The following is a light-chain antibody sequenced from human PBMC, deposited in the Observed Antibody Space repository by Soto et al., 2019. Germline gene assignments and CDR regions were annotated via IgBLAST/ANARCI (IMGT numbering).Light chain of an antibody. CDR2: GAS. V-gene: IGKV3-20*01. J-gene: IGKJ1*01. Sequence: ELVLTQSPATLSVSPGERATLSSSASQRVSGNFLAWYQEKPGQTPRLLIYGASSRATGITARFSGSGSGTDFTLTISSLEPEDFAAYYCQQYGTAPWTFGQGTKVDIK. CDR1: QRVSGNF. CDR3: QQYGTAPWT.